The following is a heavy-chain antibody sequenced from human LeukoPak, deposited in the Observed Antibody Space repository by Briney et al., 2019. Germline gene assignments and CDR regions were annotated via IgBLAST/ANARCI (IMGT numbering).Heavy chain of an antibody. Sequence: GRSLRLSCAASGFTFSRYAMHWVRQAPGKGLEWVAVISFDGSNKYYPNSVKGRFTISRDTSKNTLYLQMNSLRAEDTAVYFCARGDLYGDYVDYWGQGTLVTVSS. V-gene: IGHV3-30-3*01. CDR3: ARGDLYGDYVDY. CDR1: GFTFSRYA. D-gene: IGHD4-17*01. J-gene: IGHJ4*02. CDR2: ISFDGSNK.